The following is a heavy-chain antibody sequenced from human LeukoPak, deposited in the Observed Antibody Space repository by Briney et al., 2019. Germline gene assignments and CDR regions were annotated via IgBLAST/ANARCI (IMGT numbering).Heavy chain of an antibody. CDR3: ARGVCSSTSCEPFDY. Sequence: SETLSLTCAVYGGSFSGYYWSWIGQPQGKGLEWIGEINHSGSTNYNPSLKSRVTISVDTSKNQFSLKLSSVTAADTAVYYCARGVCSSTSCEPFDYWGQGTLVTVSS. D-gene: IGHD2-2*01. V-gene: IGHV4-34*01. J-gene: IGHJ4*02. CDR1: GGSFSGYY. CDR2: INHSGST.